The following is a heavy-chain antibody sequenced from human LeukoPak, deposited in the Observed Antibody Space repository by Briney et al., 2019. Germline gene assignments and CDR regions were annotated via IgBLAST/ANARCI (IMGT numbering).Heavy chain of an antibody. CDR1: GFSLSTRGVG. Sequence: ESGPTLVNPTQTLTLTCTFSGFSLSTRGVGVGWIRQPPGKALEWLALIYWNDDKRYSPSLKSRLTITKDTSKNQVVLTMTNMDPVDTATYYCAQLFTIFGVVTSIDYWGQGTLVTVSS. J-gene: IGHJ4*02. CDR2: IYWNDDK. V-gene: IGHV2-5*01. CDR3: AQLFTIFGVVTSIDY. D-gene: IGHD3-3*01.